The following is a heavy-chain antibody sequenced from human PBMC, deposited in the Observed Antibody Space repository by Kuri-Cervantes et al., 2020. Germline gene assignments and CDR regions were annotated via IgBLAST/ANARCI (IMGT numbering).Heavy chain of an antibody. V-gene: IGHV4-39*07. D-gene: IGHD2-21*01. Sequence: SETLSLTCTVSGGSISSGSYQWGWIRQPPGKGLEWIGNIYYSGSTYYNPSLKSRVTISVDTSKNQFSLKLSSVTAADTAVYYCARGSIRGHFGYWGQGTLVTVSS. CDR2: IYYSGST. J-gene: IGHJ4*02. CDR1: GGSISSGSYQ. CDR3: ARGSIRGHFGY.